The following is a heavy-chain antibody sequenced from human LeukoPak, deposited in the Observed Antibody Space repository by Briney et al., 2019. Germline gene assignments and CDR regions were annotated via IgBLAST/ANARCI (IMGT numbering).Heavy chain of an antibody. J-gene: IGHJ2*01. D-gene: IGHD2-2*01. CDR1: GGSFSGYY. V-gene: IGHV4-34*01. Sequence: SETLSLTCAVYGGSFSGYYWTWIRQPPGKGVEWIGSFYNPGSTYYNPSLKSRVTVAVDKSKNQFSLKLSSVTAADTAVYYCAREVIVVVPAAMGGWYFDLWGRGTLVTVSS. CDR3: AREVIVVVPAAMGGWYFDL. CDR2: FYNPGST.